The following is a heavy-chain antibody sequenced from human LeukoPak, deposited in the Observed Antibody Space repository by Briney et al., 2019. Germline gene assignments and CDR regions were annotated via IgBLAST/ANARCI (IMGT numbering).Heavy chain of an antibody. CDR2: ISSSSSYI. CDR3: ARVFDY. Sequence: GGSLRLSCAASGFTFSSYSMNWVRQAPGKGLEWVSSISSSSSYIYYEDSVKGRFTISRDNAKNSLYLQMNSLRAEDTAVYYCARVFDYWGQGTLVTVSS. V-gene: IGHV3-21*01. J-gene: IGHJ4*02. CDR1: GFTFSSYS.